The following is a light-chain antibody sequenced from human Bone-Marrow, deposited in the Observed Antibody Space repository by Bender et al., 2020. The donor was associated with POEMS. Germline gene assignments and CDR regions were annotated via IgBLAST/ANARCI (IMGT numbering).Light chain of an antibody. CDR3: CSYAIGNTYV. Sequence: QSALTQPASVSASPGQSITISCTGTASDIGGFDFVSWYQQHPGKAPKVMIYEVSKRPSGVSNRISGSKSGNTASLTISGLQAEDEADYYCCSYAIGNTYVFGTGTKVTVL. CDR1: ASDIGGFDF. CDR2: EVS. J-gene: IGLJ1*01. V-gene: IGLV2-23*02.